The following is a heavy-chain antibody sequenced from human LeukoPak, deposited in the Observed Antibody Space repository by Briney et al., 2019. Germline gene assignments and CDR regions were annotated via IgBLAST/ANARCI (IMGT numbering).Heavy chain of an antibody. CDR1: GFTVSSNY. CDR3: AKDRNYYGSGPGAFDI. J-gene: IGHJ3*02. Sequence: GGSLRLSCAAPGFTVSSNYMSWVRQAPGKGLEWVSAISGSGGSTYYADSVKGRFTISRDNSKNTLYLQMNSLRAEDTAVYYCAKDRNYYGSGPGAFDIWGQGTMVTVSS. CDR2: ISGSGGST. D-gene: IGHD3-10*01. V-gene: IGHV3-23*01.